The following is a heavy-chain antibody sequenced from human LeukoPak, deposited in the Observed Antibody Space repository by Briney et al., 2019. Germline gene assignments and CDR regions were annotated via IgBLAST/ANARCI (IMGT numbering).Heavy chain of an antibody. V-gene: IGHV4-34*01. CDR3: ASTEWGGYYYYYMDV. CDR1: GGSFSGYY. Sequence: SETLSLTCAVYGGSFSGYYWSWIRLPPGKGLEWIGEINHSGSTNYNPSLKSRVTISVDTSKNQFSLKLSSVTAADTAVYYCASTEWGGYYYYYMDVWGKGTTVTVSS. CDR2: INHSGST. D-gene: IGHD3-16*01. J-gene: IGHJ6*03.